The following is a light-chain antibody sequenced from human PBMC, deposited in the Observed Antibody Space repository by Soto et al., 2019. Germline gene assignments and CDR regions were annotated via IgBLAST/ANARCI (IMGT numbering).Light chain of an antibody. CDR3: AAWDDSLNGGV. V-gene: IGLV1-44*01. CDR2: SNN. J-gene: IGLJ1*01. Sequence: QSVLTQPPSASGTPGQRVTISCSGSSSNIGSNNVNWYQQLPGTAPKLLIYSNNQRPSGVPDRFSGSKSGTSASLAISGLQAEDEADYYCAAWDDSLNGGVFGTGTKVTVL. CDR1: SSNIGSNN.